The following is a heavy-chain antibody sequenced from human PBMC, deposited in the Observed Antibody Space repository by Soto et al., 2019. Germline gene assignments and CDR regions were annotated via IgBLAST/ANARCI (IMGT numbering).Heavy chain of an antibody. CDR2: IDYRGST. V-gene: IGHV4-39*01. J-gene: IGHJ5*02. CDR1: GGSISSSSYF. CDR3: SRRAPEGFDP. Sequence: KTSETLSLTCTVSGGSISSSSYFWAWIRQTPGKGLEWIASIDYRGSTYTNPFLNNRFVISVAASKNQVSLKLVSVTAADTALYYCSRRAPEGFDPWGQGTLVTVSS.